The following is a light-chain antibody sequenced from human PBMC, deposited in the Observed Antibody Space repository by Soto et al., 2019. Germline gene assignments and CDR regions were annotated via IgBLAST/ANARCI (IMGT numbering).Light chain of an antibody. CDR2: AAS. Sequence: DIQMTQSPSSLSASVGDRVTITCRSSQSIRSYLNWYQQKPGKDPKLLIYAASSLQSGVPSRFSGSGFGTDFTLTISNLQPEDFATYYCQQSYKNPYTFGQGTKLEIK. J-gene: IGKJ2*01. CDR3: QQSYKNPYT. V-gene: IGKV1-39*01. CDR1: QSIRSY.